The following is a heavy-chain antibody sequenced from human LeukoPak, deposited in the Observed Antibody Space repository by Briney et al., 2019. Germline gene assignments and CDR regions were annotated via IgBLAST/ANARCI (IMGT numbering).Heavy chain of an antibody. V-gene: IGHV1-46*01. CDR1: GYTFTSNY. D-gene: IGHD5-12*01. Sequence: ASVKVSCKAFGYTFTSNYMHWVRQAPGQGPEWMGVISPSGGSTTYAQKFQGRVTLTRDMSTSTDYLELSSLRSEDTAVYYCARFYSGYGNYYYYMDVWGKGTTVTVSS. CDR3: ARFYSGYGNYYYYMDV. CDR2: ISPSGGST. J-gene: IGHJ6*03.